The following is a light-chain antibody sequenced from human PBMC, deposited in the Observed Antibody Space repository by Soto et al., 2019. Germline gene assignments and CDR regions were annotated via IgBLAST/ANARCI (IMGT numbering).Light chain of an antibody. CDR2: GAS. J-gene: IGKJ1*01. CDR1: QSVSNNY. CDR3: QQYGSSPRT. V-gene: IGKV3-20*01. Sequence: EIVLTQSPGTLSLSPGERATLSCRASQSVSNNYLAWYQQKPGQAPRLLIYGASSRATGFPDRFSGSGSGTHFTLTISRLEPEDFAVYYCQQYGSSPRTFGQGTKVEIK.